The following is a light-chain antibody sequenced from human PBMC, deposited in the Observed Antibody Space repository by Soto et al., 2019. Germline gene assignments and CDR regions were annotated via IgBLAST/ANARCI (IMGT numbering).Light chain of an antibody. CDR1: HSISSL. Sequence: DIQMTQSPSTLSASVGDRVTITCRASHSISSLLAWYQQKPGKAPKAIIYDISNLESGVPSRFSGSGSGTEFTLTISSLQPEDFATYYCQEYNTFSFTFGQGTRLEI. J-gene: IGKJ2*01. CDR3: QEYNTFSFT. CDR2: DIS. V-gene: IGKV1-5*01.